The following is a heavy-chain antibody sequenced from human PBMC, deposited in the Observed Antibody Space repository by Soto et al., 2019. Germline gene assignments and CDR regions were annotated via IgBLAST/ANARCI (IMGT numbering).Heavy chain of an antibody. D-gene: IGHD2-2*01. CDR3: ARGGVVPAAMLGYYYYYYMDV. V-gene: IGHV4-59*01. CDR2: IYYSGST. J-gene: IGHJ6*03. CDR1: GGSISSYY. Sequence: SETLSLTCTVSGGSISSYYWSWIRQPPGKGLEWIGYIYYSGSTIYNPSLKSRVTISVDTSKNQFSLKLSSVTAADTAVYYCARGGVVPAAMLGYYYYYYMDVWGKGTTVTVSS.